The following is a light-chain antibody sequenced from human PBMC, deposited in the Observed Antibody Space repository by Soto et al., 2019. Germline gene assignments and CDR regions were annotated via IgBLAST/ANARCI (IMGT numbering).Light chain of an antibody. V-gene: IGKV1-39*01. CDR1: QSISSY. Sequence: DIQMTQSPSSLSASVGDRVTITCRASQSISSYLNWYQQKPGTAPKLLIYAASSLQSGVPSRFSGSGSGTDFTLTISSLQPEDFATYYCQQSYRTPHTFGPGTKLETK. J-gene: IGKJ2*01. CDR3: QQSYRTPHT. CDR2: AAS.